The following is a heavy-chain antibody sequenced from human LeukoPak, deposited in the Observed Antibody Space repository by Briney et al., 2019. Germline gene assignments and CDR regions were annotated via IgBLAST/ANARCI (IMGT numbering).Heavy chain of an antibody. V-gene: IGHV3-23*01. CDR1: GFTFSSYA. Sequence: GASLRLSCAASGFTFSSYAMSWVRQAPGKGLEWVSGISGSGGDTYYADSVKGRFTISRDNSKNTLSLQMNSLRAEDTAVYYCAKGSHYYYYYYGMDVWGKGTTVTVSS. CDR3: AKGSHYYYYYYGMDV. J-gene: IGHJ6*04. CDR2: ISGSGGDT.